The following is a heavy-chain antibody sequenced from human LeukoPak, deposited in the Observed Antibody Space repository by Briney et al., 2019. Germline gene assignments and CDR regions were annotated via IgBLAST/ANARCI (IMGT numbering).Heavy chain of an antibody. Sequence: GGSLRLSCAASGFTFSSYSMNWVRQAPGKGLEWVSSISSSSSYIYYADSVKGRFTISRDNAKNSLYLQMNSLRAEDTAVYYCARVSYDFWSGYVNWFDPWGQRTLVTVSS. CDR2: ISSSSSYI. J-gene: IGHJ5*02. CDR1: GFTFSSYS. D-gene: IGHD3-3*01. V-gene: IGHV3-21*01. CDR3: ARVSYDFWSGYVNWFDP.